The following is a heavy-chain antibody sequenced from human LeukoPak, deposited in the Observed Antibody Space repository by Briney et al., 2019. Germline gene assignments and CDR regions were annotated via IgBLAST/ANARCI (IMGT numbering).Heavy chain of an antibody. D-gene: IGHD1-26*01. CDR2: ITGNGGSI. CDR1: GFTFHAHG. J-gene: IGHJ3*02. CDR3: VKDGSYIAFDI. V-gene: IGHV3-20*04. Sequence: PGGSLRLSCVASGFTFHAHGMNWVRQAPGKGLEWVSGITGNGGSISYADSVKGRFAISRDNTKNSLYLQMTSLKVEDTALYYCVKDGSYIAFDIRGLGTMVTVSS.